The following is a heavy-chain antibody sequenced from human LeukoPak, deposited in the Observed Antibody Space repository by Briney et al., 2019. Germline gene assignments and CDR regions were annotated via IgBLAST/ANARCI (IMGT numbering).Heavy chain of an antibody. Sequence: SETLSLTCTVSGVSISSSSYYWGWLRQPPGKGLEWIGSIYYSGSTNYNPSLKSRVTISVDTSKNQFSLKLSSVTAADTAVYYCARLRGSRGWLLLYYFDYWGQGTLVTVSS. V-gene: IGHV4-39*07. CDR2: IYYSGST. CDR1: GVSISSSSYY. J-gene: IGHJ4*02. CDR3: ARLRGSRGWLLLYYFDY. D-gene: IGHD3-9*01.